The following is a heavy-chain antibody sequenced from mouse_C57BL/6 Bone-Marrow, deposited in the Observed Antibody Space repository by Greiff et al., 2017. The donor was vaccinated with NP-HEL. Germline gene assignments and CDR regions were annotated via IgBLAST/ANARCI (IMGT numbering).Heavy chain of an antibody. CDR3: ARRAYYGLYYAMDY. D-gene: IGHD2-10*01. Sequence: EVMLVESGGGLVKPGGSLKLSCAASGFTFSDYGMHWVRQAPEKGLEWVAYISSGSSTIYYADTVKGRFTISRDNAKNTLFLQMTSLRSEDTAMYYCARRAYYGLYYAMDYWGQGTSVTVSS. CDR2: ISSGSSTI. V-gene: IGHV5-17*01. CDR1: GFTFSDYG. J-gene: IGHJ4*01.